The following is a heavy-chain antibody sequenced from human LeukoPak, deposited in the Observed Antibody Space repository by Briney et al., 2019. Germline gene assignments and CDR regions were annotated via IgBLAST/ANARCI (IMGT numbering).Heavy chain of an antibody. Sequence: SETLSLTCTVSGGSIGSGTYYWSWIRQPAGKGLEWIGRIYTSGSTNYNPSLKSRVTMSVDTSKNQFSLKLSSVTAADTAVYYCARVRYSSSWVGPFDYWGQGTLVTVSS. CDR3: ARVRYSSSWVGPFDY. CDR2: IYTSGST. CDR1: GGSIGSGTYY. D-gene: IGHD6-13*01. J-gene: IGHJ4*02. V-gene: IGHV4-61*02.